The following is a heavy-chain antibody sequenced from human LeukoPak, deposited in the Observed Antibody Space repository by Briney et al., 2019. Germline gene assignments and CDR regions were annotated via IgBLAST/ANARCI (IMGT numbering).Heavy chain of an antibody. V-gene: IGHV3-64*01. J-gene: IGHJ6*03. CDR3: ARRARPTFIDV. D-gene: IGHD1-26*01. CDR1: GITLRSHA. Sequence: GGSLRPSCAASGITLRSHAPHWVRQAPGKGLEYISGISGDGGSTSYATSVKGRFIMSRDTSKNMLHLQMAGPRAEDTAVYYCARRARPTFIDVWGKGATVTVSS. CDR2: ISGDGGST.